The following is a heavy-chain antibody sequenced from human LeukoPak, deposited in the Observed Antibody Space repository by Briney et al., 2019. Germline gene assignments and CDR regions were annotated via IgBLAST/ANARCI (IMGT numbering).Heavy chain of an antibody. Sequence: MPSETLSLTCAVYGGSFSGYYWSWIRQPPGKGLEWIGEINNSGSTNYNPSLKSRVTISVDTSKNQFSLKLSSVTAADTAVYYCARRSVYYYGSGSYYYFDYWGQGTLVTVSS. D-gene: IGHD3-10*01. V-gene: IGHV4-34*01. CDR1: GGSFSGYY. CDR2: INNSGST. CDR3: ARRSVYYYGSGSYYYFDY. J-gene: IGHJ4*02.